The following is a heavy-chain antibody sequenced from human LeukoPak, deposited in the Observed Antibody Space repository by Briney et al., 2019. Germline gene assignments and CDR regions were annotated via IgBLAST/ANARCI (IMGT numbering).Heavy chain of an antibody. Sequence: PGGSLRLSCAAFGFTFRIFWMSWARKAPGKGREWWAYLKKTGSETYYVDSVKGRFTITRDNARNSLFLQMNSLRAEDTAVYYCAREDGYCSGGNCYSYFDSWGQGTLVTVSS. J-gene: IGHJ4*02. D-gene: IGHD2-15*01. V-gene: IGHV3-7*01. CDR1: GFTFRIFW. CDR2: LKKTGSET. CDR3: AREDGYCSGGNCYSYFDS.